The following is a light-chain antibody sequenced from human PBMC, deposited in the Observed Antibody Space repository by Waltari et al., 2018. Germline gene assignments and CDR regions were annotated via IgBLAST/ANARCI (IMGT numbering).Light chain of an antibody. Sequence: EIVMTQSPAALSVHPGASETPSCRASQSISNNLAWYHHKPGQPPRLLISGASTRATGVPARFSGSGSGTEFTLTISSLQSEDSAIYFCQQYNTWPPSTFGQGTKLEIK. CDR2: GAS. CDR3: QQYNTWPPST. J-gene: IGKJ2*02. CDR1: QSISNN. V-gene: IGKV3-15*01.